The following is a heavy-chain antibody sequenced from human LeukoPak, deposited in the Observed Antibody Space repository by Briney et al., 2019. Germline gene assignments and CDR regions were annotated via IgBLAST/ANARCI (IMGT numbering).Heavy chain of an antibody. CDR3: AGGFGGLDY. D-gene: IGHD3-10*01. CDR2: IYYSGST. CDR1: GGSISSSSYY. Sequence: KTSETLSLTCTVSGGSISSSSYYWGWIRQPPGKGLEWIGSIYYSGSTYYNPSLKSRVTVSVDTSKNQFSLKLSSVTAADTAVYYCAGGFGGLDYWGQGTLVTVSS. V-gene: IGHV4-39*01. J-gene: IGHJ4*02.